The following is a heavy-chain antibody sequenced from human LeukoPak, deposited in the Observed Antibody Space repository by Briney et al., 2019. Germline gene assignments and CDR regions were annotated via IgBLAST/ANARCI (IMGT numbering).Heavy chain of an antibody. CDR2: ISGGGDGT. J-gene: IGHJ4*02. V-gene: IGHV3-23*01. CDR1: GFTFHNYI. Sequence: GGSLRLSCAASGFTFHNYIMNWVRRAPGEGLEWVSSISGGGDGTYYADSIKGRFTISRDNSKNTLFLQMNSLRAEDTAVYYCAKDGYGTSDYWGQGTLVTVSS. D-gene: IGHD2-2*03. CDR3: AKDGYGTSDY.